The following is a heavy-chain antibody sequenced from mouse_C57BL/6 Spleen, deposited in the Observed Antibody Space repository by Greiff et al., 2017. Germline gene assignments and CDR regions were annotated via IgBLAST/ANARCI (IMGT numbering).Heavy chain of an antibody. CDR3: TGDYSNFGDY. Sequence: QVQLQQSGAELVRPGASVTLSCKASGYTFTDYEMHWVKQTPVHGLEWIGAIDPETGGTAYTQKFKGKAILTADKSSSTAYIELRSLTSEDSAVYYCTGDYSNFGDYWGQGTTLTVSS. CDR1: GYTFTDYE. D-gene: IGHD2-5*01. V-gene: IGHV1-15*01. J-gene: IGHJ2*01. CDR2: IDPETGGT.